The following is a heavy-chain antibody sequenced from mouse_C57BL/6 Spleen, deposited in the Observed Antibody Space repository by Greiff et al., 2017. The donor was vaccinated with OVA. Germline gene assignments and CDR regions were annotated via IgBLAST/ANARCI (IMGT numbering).Heavy chain of an antibody. V-gene: IGHV1-69*01. D-gene: IGHD1-1*01. CDR3: AIYGSSFAY. Sequence: VQLQQPGAELVMPGASVKLSCKASGYTFTSYWMHWVKQRPGQGLEWIGEIDPSDSYTNYNQKFKGKSTLTVDKSSSTAYMQLSSLTSEESAVYYCAIYGSSFAYWGQGTLVTVSA. CDR1: GYTFTSYW. J-gene: IGHJ3*01. CDR2: IDPSDSYT.